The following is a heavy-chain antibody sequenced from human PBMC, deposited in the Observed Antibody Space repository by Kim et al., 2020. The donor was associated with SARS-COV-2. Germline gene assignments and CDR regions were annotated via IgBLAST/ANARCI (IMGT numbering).Heavy chain of an antibody. CDR3: ARGTTRYYGMDV. J-gene: IGHJ6*02. V-gene: IGHV3-21*01. D-gene: IGHD1-7*01. Sequence: YADSVKGRFTISRDNAKNSLYLQMNSLRAEDTAVYYCARGTTRYYGMDVWGQGTTVTVSS.